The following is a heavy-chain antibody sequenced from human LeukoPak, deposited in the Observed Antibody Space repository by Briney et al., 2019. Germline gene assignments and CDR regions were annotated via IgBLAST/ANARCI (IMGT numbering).Heavy chain of an antibody. Sequence: SVKVSCQASVWTFTSYDINAVRQATGQGLAWMGWMNPNSGNTGYAQKFQGRVTMTRNTSICTAYMELTSLRSEDTAVYYCARGVISGDKGSGYFEYYYGMDVWGQGTTVTVSS. CDR3: ARGVISGDKGSGYFEYYYGMDV. D-gene: IGHD3-3*01. J-gene: IGHJ6*02. CDR1: VWTFTSYD. V-gene: IGHV1-8*01. CDR2: MNPNSGNT.